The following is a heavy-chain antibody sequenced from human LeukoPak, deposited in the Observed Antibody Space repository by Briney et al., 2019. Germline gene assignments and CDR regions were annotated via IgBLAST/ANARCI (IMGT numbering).Heavy chain of an antibody. Sequence: SETLSLTCAVYGGSFSGYYWSWIRQPPGKGLEWIGEINYSGSTNCSPSLKSRVTISVDTSENQSSLNLSSVTAADTAVYYCARVGPLYYYGSGSYYKKNWFDPWGQGTLVTVSS. J-gene: IGHJ5*02. V-gene: IGHV4-34*01. CDR2: INYSGST. D-gene: IGHD3-10*01. CDR3: ARVGPLYYYGSGSYYKKNWFDP. CDR1: GGSFSGYY.